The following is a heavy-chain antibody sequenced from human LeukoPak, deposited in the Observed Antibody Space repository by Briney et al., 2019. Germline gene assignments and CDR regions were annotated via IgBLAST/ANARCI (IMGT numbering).Heavy chain of an antibody. CDR1: GFTFSSYA. V-gene: IGHV3-30-3*01. CDR3: ARDPGY. CDR2: ISYDGSNK. J-gene: IGHJ4*02. Sequence: GGSLRLSCAASGFTFSSYAMHWVRQAPGKGLEWVAVISYDGSNKYYADSVKGRFTISRDNSENTLYLQMNSLRAEDTAVYYCARDPGYWGQGTLVTVSS. D-gene: IGHD3-10*01.